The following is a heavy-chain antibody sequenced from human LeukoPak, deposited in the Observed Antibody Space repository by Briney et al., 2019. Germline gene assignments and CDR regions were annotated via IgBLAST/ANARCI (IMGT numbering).Heavy chain of an antibody. V-gene: IGHV3-7*01. CDR1: GFTFSSYW. CDR3: AREPDDYVWGSYRA. Sequence: GGSLRLSCAASGFTFSSYWMSWVRQAPGKGLEWVANIKQDGSEKYYVDSVKGRFTISRDNAKNSLYLQMNSLRAEDTAVYYCAREPDDYVWGSYRAWGQGTLVTVSS. CDR2: IKQDGSEK. J-gene: IGHJ5*02. D-gene: IGHD3-16*02.